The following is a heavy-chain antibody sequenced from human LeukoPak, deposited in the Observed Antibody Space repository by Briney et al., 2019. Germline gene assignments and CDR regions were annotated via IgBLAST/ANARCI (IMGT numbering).Heavy chain of an antibody. CDR2: IHYSGGT. Sequence: SETLSLTCTVSGGSITTYHWSWIRQPPGKGLEWIGYIHYSGGTNYNPSLKSRVTISLDTSKNQFSLNLSSVAAADTAVYYCARNVGTAVTGGRYFDTWGQGTLVPVSS. CDR1: GGSITTYH. CDR3: ARNVGTAVTGGRYFDT. D-gene: IGHD4-17*01. V-gene: IGHV4-59*01. J-gene: IGHJ4*02.